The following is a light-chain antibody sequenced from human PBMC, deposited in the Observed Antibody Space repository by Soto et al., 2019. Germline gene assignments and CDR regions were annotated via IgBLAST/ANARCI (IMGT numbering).Light chain of an antibody. CDR3: MQALQSLT. CDR2: FGS. J-gene: IGKJ5*01. V-gene: IGKV2-28*01. CDR1: QILLYNKTYNY. Sequence: IGLTQSPLSLQVTRGEPASISCRSGQILLYNKTYNYLDWYVQKPGQSPQLLIYFGSNRAPGVPDRFSGSGSGTDFTLKINRVEAEDVGTYYCMQALQSLTFGQGTRLEI.